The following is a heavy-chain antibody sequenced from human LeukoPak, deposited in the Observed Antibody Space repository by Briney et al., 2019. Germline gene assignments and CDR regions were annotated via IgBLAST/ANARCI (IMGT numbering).Heavy chain of an antibody. J-gene: IGHJ4*02. CDR1: GFTFSWYW. CDR3: ARITNRNYFDS. D-gene: IGHD1-14*01. V-gene: IGHV3-74*01. Sequence: GGSLRLSCAASGFTFSWYWMHWVRQAPGKGLVWVSRINTDGSSTTYADSVKGRFSISRDNAKNTLYLQMDSLRAEDTAVYYCARITNRNYFDSWGLGTLVTVSS. CDR2: INTDGSST.